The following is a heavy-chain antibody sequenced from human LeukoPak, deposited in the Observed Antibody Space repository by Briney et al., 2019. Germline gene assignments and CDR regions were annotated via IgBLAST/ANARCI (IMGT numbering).Heavy chain of an antibody. J-gene: IGHJ5*02. CDR2: ISGSGGNT. CDR3: ANFERTVAGPYNWFAP. V-gene: IGHV3-23*01. CDR1: GFTFSSYA. D-gene: IGHD6-19*01. Sequence: GGSLRLSCAVSGFTFSSYAMSWVRQAPGKGLEWVSAISGSGGNTYYADSVKGRFTIFRDNSKNTLYLQMSSLRADDTAVYYCANFERTVAGPYNWFAPWGQGTLVTVSS.